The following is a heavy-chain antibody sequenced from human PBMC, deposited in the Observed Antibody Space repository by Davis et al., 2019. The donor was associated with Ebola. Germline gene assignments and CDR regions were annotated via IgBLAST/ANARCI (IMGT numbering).Heavy chain of an antibody. CDR1: GGSISSGGYY. CDR3: ARGSDFWSGCFDY. CDR2: IFHSGSA. Sequence: SETLSLTCTVSGGSISSGGYYWSWIRQHPGKGLDWIGSIFHSGSAFYNPSLKSRVTISVDKSKNQFSLNLSSVTAADTAVYYCARGSDFWSGCFDYWGQGSLVIVSS. D-gene: IGHD3-3*01. J-gene: IGHJ4*02. V-gene: IGHV4-39*07.